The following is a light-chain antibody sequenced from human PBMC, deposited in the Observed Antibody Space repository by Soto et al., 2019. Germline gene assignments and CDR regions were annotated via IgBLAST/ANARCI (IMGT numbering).Light chain of an antibody. V-gene: IGKV1-5*03. CDR1: QSISTW. CDR2: KAS. Sequence: DIQMTQSPSTLSASVGDRVTITCRASQSISTWLAWYQQKPGKAPKLLIYKASSLESGVPSRFSGSGSGTEFTLTISSLQPDDFATYYCQQYDSYSLAFGRGTKVESK. J-gene: IGKJ1*01. CDR3: QQYDSYSLA.